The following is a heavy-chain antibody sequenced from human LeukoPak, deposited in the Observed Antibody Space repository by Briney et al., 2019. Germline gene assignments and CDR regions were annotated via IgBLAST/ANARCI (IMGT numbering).Heavy chain of an antibody. V-gene: IGHV3-7*01. CDR1: KFIFSNYW. CDR2: IKKTGSET. J-gene: IGHJ4*02. Sequence: GGSLRLSCAASKFIFSNYWMSWVRQAPGKGLEWVAYIKKTGSETYYVDSVKGRFTITRDNARNSLFLQMNSLRAEDTAVYYCARDPEAGGFDYWGQGTLVIVSS. CDR3: ARDPEAGGFDY. D-gene: IGHD1-26*01.